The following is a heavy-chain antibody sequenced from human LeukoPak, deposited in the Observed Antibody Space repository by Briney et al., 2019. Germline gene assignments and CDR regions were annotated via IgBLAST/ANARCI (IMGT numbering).Heavy chain of an antibody. CDR3: ARANYDSSGYPPGPHDAFDI. D-gene: IGHD3-22*01. V-gene: IGHV1-2*02. Sequence: ASVKVSCKASGYTFTSYYMHWVRQAPGQGLEWMGWINPNSGGTNYAQKFQGRVTMTRDTSISTAYMELSRLRSDDTAVYYCARANYDSSGYPPGPHDAFDIWGQGTMVTVSS. J-gene: IGHJ3*02. CDR1: GYTFTSYY. CDR2: INPNSGGT.